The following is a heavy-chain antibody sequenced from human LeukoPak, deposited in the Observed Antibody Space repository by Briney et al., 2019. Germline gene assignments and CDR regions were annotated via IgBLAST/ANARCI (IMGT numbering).Heavy chain of an antibody. J-gene: IGHJ4*02. V-gene: IGHV4-39*07. CDR2: IYYSGST. CDR3: ARGLGNGDY. Sequence: SETLSLTCTVSGGSISSSSYYWGWIRQPPGKGLEWIGSIYYSGSTYYNPSLKSRVTISVDTSKNQFSLKLSSVTAADTAVYYCARGLGNGDYWGQGTLVTVSS. CDR1: GGSISSSSYY. D-gene: IGHD4-23*01.